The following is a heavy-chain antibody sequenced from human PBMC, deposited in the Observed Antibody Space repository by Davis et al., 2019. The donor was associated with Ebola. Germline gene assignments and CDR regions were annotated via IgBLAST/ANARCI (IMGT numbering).Heavy chain of an antibody. CDR1: GFTVSSNY. J-gene: IGHJ6*02. CDR2: IYSGGST. Sequence: PGGSLRLSCAASGFTVSSNYMSWVRQAPGKGLEWVSVIYSGGSTYYADSVKGRFTISRDNSKNTLYLQMNSLRAEDTAVYYCARAWGSSGWYGYYYYGMDVWGQGTTVTVSS. D-gene: IGHD6-19*01. V-gene: IGHV3-53*01. CDR3: ARAWGSSGWYGYYYYGMDV.